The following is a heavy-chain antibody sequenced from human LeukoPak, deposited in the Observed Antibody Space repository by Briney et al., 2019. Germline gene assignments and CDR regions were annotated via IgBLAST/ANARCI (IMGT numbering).Heavy chain of an antibody. CDR3: ATDLHGSGGPLFDY. CDR1: GYTLTELS. Sequence: ASVKVSCKVSGYTLTELSMHWVRQAPGKGLEWMGGFDPEDGETIYAQKFQGRVTMTEDTSTDTAYMELSSLRSEDTAVYYCATDLHGSGGPLFDYWGQGTLVTVSS. CDR2: FDPEDGET. D-gene: IGHD3-10*01. J-gene: IGHJ4*02. V-gene: IGHV1-24*01.